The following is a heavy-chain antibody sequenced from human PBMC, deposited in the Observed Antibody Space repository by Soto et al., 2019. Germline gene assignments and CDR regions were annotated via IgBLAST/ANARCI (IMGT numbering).Heavy chain of an antibody. J-gene: IGHJ5*02. CDR3: ARDQVAGTGFDP. CDR1: GGTFSSYA. Sequence: QVQLVQSGAEVKKPGSSVKVSCKASGGTFSSYAISWVRQAPGQGLEWMGGITPIHGTAKYAQNFQGRVTITADESMSTVYMELSLRSDDKAVYYCARDQVAGTGFDPWGQGTLVTVSS. CDR2: ITPIHGTA. V-gene: IGHV1-69*01. D-gene: IGHD6-19*01.